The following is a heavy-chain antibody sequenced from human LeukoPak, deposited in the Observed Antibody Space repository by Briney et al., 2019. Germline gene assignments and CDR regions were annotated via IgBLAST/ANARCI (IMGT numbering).Heavy chain of an antibody. J-gene: IGHJ4*02. V-gene: IGHV1-46*02. Sequence: GASVKVSCKASGDTFNSYYIQWVRQAPGQGLEWMGIIKPSGGSTSYAQKFQGRVTVNRDLSTSTVYVELSSLRAEDTAVYYCARNRKTTRRGGSYYYDSNGYYYFDYWGQGTLVTVSS. CDR3: ARNRKTTRRGGSYYYDSNGYYYFDY. D-gene: IGHD3-22*01. CDR1: GDTFNSYY. CDR2: IKPSGGST.